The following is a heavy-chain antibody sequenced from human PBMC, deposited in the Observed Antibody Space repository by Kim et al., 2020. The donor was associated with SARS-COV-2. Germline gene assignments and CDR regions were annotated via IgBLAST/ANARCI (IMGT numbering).Heavy chain of an antibody. J-gene: IGHJ2*01. D-gene: IGHD3-16*02. V-gene: IGHV3-33*01. Sequence: YAASVKGRFIISRDNSKNTLYLQMNSRRAEDTAVYYCARADLSYDMWNFDLWGRGTLVTVSS. CDR3: ARADLSYDMWNFDL.